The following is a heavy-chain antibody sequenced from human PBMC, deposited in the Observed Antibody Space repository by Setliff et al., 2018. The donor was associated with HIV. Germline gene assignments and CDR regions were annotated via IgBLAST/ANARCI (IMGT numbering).Heavy chain of an antibody. J-gene: IGHJ4*02. CDR1: SGSISSYY. V-gene: IGHV4-59*01. D-gene: IGHD3-9*01. Sequence: SETLSLTCTVSSGSISSYYWSWIRQPPGKGLEWIGCIYYSGSAKYNPSLKSRVAISVDTSKNQFSLKLSSVTAADTAVYFCATGYDVLRYWGQGILVTVS. CDR2: IYYSGSA. CDR3: ATGYDVLRY.